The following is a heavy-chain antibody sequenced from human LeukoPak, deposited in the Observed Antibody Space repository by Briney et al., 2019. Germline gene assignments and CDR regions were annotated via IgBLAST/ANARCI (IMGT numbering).Heavy chain of an antibody. CDR2: IRYDGSKQ. J-gene: IGHJ4*02. CDR1: GFIFSNYG. D-gene: IGHD2-2*01. CDR3: NWVVVPAVRTDLFDY. V-gene: IGHV3-30*02. Sequence: PGGSLRLSCAASGFIFSNYGIHWVRQAPGKGLEWVTFIRYDGSKQYYADSVKGRFTISRDNSKNTLYLQMNSLRAEDTAVYYCNWVVVPAVRTDLFDYWGQGTLVTVSS.